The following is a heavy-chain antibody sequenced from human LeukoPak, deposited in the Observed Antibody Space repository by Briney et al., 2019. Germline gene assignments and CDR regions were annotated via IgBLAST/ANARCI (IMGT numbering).Heavy chain of an antibody. V-gene: IGHV4-39*01. D-gene: IGHD1-26*01. CDR3: ASGGSGSYSLGLFDY. Sequence: SETLSLTCTVSGGSISSYYWGWIRQPPGKGLEWIGSIYYSGSTYYNPSLKSRVTISVDTSKNQFSLKLSSVTAADTAVYYCASGGSGSYSLGLFDYWGQGTLVTVSS. CDR2: IYYSGST. J-gene: IGHJ4*02. CDR1: GGSISSYY.